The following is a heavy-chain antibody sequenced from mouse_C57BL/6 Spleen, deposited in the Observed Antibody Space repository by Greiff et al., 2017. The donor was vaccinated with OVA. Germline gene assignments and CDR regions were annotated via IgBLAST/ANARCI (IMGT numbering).Heavy chain of an antibody. CDR2: INPNNGGT. CDR3: ARIVRRGLMDY. CDR1: GYTFTDYN. V-gene: IGHV1-18*01. D-gene: IGHD2-12*01. J-gene: IGHJ4*01. Sequence: EVQLQQSGPELVKPGASVKIPCKASGYTFTDYNMDWVKQSHGKSLEWIGDINPNNGGTIYNQKFKGKATLTVDKSSSTAYMELRSLTSEDTAVYYCARIVRRGLMDYWGQGTSVTVSS.